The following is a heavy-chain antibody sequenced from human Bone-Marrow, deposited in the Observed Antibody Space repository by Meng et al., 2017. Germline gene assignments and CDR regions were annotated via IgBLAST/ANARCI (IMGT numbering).Heavy chain of an antibody. Sequence: SVKVSCKASGGTFSSYTISWVRQAPGQGLEWMGRIIPILGIANYAQKFQGRVTITADKSTSTAYMELSSLRSDDTAVYYCARDSGCSSSWYFGYWGQGTLVTVSS. CDR1: GGTFSSYT. V-gene: IGHV1-69*04. CDR3: ARDSGCSSSWYFGY. D-gene: IGHD6-13*01. CDR2: IIPILGIA. J-gene: IGHJ4*02.